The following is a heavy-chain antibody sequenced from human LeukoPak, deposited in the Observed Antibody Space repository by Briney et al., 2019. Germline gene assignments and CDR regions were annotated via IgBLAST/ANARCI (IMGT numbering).Heavy chain of an antibody. CDR1: GGSFSGYY. D-gene: IGHD1-7*01. CDR2: INHSGST. Sequence: SSETLSLTCAVYGGSFSGYYWSWIRQPPGKGLEWIGEINHSGSTNYNPSLKSRVTISVDTSKNQFSLKLSSVTAADTAVYYCARGRNWNYESHFDYWGQGTLVTVSS. V-gene: IGHV4-34*01. CDR3: ARGRNWNYESHFDY. J-gene: IGHJ4*02.